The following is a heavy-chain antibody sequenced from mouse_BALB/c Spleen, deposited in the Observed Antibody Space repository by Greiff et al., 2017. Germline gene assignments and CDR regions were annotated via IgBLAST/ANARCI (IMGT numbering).Heavy chain of an antibody. CDR2: ISSGGSYT. J-gene: IGHJ4*01. CDR3: ARDLFDGYPYYAMDY. Sequence: EVQLVESGGGLVKPGGSLKLSCAASGFTFSSYAMSWVRQSPEKRLEWVAEISSGGSYTYYPDTVTGRFTISRDNAKNTLYLEMSSLRSEDTAMYYCARDLFDGYPYYAMDYWGQGTSVTVSS. V-gene: IGHV5-9-4*01. CDR1: GFTFSSYA. D-gene: IGHD2-3*01.